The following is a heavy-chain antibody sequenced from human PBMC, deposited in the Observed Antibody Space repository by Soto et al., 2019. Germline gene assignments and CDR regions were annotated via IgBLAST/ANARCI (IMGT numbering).Heavy chain of an antibody. V-gene: IGHV3-11*01. J-gene: IGHJ3*02. CDR2: INSSGTGI. CDR3: ARAYSDAFDI. CDR1: GFTFSDYY. D-gene: IGHD2-15*01. Sequence: PGGSLRLSCVASGFTFSDYYMTWIRQDPGKGLEWVSYINSSGTGIYYEDSVKVRFTIARDNAKKSLYLQMSSLRAEDTAVYYCARAYSDAFDIWGQGTMVTVSS.